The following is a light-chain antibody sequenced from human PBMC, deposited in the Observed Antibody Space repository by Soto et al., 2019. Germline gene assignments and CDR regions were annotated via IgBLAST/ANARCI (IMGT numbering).Light chain of an antibody. J-gene: IGKJ4*01. Sequence: EVVLTQSPGTLSLSPGERVTLYCRPSQTVKNNYLAWYQQKPGRAPRLLIFGAFNRATGIPDRFSGSVSGTDFTLIISRLEPEDFAMYYCQQYDTSPLTFGGGTKVDI. CDR2: GAF. V-gene: IGKV3-20*01. CDR1: QTVKNNY. CDR3: QQYDTSPLT.